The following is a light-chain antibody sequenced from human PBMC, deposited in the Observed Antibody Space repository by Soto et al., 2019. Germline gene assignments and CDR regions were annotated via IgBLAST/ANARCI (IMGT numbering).Light chain of an antibody. CDR1: QSVSTN. CDR2: GAS. CDR3: QQYNNWPPLT. V-gene: IGKV3-15*01. Sequence: EIVMTQSPATLSASPGERATLSCRASQSVSTNLAWYQQRPGQAPRLLIYGASTRATGIPARFSGSGSATEFTLTISSLQSEDFAVYFCQQYNNWPPLTFGQGTRVEIK. J-gene: IGKJ1*01.